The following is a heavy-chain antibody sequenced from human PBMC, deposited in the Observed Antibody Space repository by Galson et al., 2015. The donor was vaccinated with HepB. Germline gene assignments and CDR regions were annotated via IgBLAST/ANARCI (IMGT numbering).Heavy chain of an antibody. D-gene: IGHD3-10*01. CDR1: GYKFTSYA. Sequence: SVKVSCKASGYKFTSYAINWVRQAPGQGLEWMGWINPNTGNPTYAQGFRGRFAFSLATTVTTAYLQISGLKADDTAVYYCARVIGGVGSGRQFVYFYYGMDVWGQGTTVTVSS. J-gene: IGHJ6*02. V-gene: IGHV7-4-1*02. CDR2: INPNTGNP. CDR3: ARVIGGVGSGRQFVYFYYGMDV.